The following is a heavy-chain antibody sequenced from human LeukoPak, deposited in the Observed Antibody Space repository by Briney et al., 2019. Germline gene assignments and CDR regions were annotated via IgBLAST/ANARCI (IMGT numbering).Heavy chain of an antibody. V-gene: IGHV3-21*01. CDR1: GFTFSSYS. CDR3: ASEYYYDSSGYYYVSSYLDY. CDR2: ISSSSSYI. Sequence: PGGSLRLSCAASGFTFSSYSMNWVRQAPGKGLEWVSSISSSSSYIYYADLVQGRFTVSRDNTKNSLYLQLNSLRAEDTAVYYCASEYYYDSSGYYYVSSYLDYWGQGTLVTVSS. J-gene: IGHJ4*02. D-gene: IGHD3-22*01.